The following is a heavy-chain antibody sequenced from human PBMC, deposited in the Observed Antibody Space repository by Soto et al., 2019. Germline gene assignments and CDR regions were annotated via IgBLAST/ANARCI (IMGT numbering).Heavy chain of an antibody. Sequence: GPEVQKPGTSVKVSCKASGFTFTSSAVQWVRQARGQRLEWIGWIVVGSGNTNYAQKFQERVTITRDMSTSTAYMELSSLRSEDTAVYYCAALFRSYCSGGSCYSDYDYWGQGTLVTVSS. V-gene: IGHV1-58*01. D-gene: IGHD2-15*01. CDR2: IVVGSGNT. CDR3: AALFRSYCSGGSCYSDYDY. J-gene: IGHJ4*02. CDR1: GFTFTSSA.